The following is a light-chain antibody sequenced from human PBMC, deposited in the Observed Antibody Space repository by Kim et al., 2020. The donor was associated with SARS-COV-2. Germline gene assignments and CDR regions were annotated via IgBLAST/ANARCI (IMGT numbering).Light chain of an antibody. CDR3: QVWDSSSDHPV. CDR1: NIGSKS. V-gene: IGLV3-21*04. Sequence: APGQTARITCGGNNIGSKSVPWYQQKPGQAPVLVIYYDSDRPSGIPERFSGSNSGNTATLTISRVEAGDEADYYCQVWDSSSDHPVFGGGTQLTVL. CDR2: YDS. J-gene: IGLJ3*02.